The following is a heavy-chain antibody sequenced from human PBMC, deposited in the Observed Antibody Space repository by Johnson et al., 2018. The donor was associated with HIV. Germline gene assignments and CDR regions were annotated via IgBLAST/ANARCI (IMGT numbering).Heavy chain of an antibody. V-gene: IGHV3-20*04. J-gene: IGHJ3*02. CDR3: TTGLMSAFDM. D-gene: IGHD3-16*01. CDR2: IIRDATTA. Sequence: VQLVESGGGVVRPGGSLRLSCAASGFTFDDYGMSWVRQAPGKGLEWVSGIIRDATTAIYADSVKGRFTISRDNAKNTLYLQMDSLRAEDTAVYYCTTGLMSAFDMWGQGTMVTVSS. CDR1: GFTFDDYG.